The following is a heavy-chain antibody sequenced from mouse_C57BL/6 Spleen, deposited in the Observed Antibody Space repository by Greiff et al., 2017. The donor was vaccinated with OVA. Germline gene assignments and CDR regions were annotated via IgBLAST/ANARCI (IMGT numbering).Heavy chain of an antibody. Sequence: EVKLQESGPELVKPGASVKMSCKASGYTFTDYNMHWVKQSHGKSLEWIGYINPNNGGTSYNQKFKGKATLTVNKSSSTAYMELRSLTSEDSAVYYCARGTDAMDYWGQGTSVTVSS. CDR3: ARGTDAMDY. D-gene: IGHD4-1*01. CDR1: GYTFTDYN. V-gene: IGHV1-22*01. CDR2: INPNNGGT. J-gene: IGHJ4*01.